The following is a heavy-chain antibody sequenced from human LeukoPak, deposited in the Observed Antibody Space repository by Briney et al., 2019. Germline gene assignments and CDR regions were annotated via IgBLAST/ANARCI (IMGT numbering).Heavy chain of an antibody. CDR3: TRGSRITIFGVVTSFDY. Sequence: PGRSLRLSCTASGFTFGDYAMSWFRQAPGKGLEWVGFIRSKAYGGTTEYAASVKGRFTISRDDSKSIAYLQMNSLKTEDTAVHYCTRGSRITIFGVVTSFDYWGQGTLVTVSS. CDR1: GFTFGDYA. J-gene: IGHJ4*02. D-gene: IGHD3-3*01. CDR2: IRSKAYGGTT. V-gene: IGHV3-49*03.